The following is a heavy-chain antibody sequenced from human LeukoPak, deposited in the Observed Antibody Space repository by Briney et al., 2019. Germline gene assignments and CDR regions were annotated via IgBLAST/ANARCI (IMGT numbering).Heavy chain of an antibody. CDR2: INWNGGST. D-gene: IGHD5-12*01. J-gene: IGHJ4*02. Sequence: PGGSLRLSCAASGFTFDDYGMSWVRQAPGKGLEWVSGINWNGGSTGYADSVKGRFTISRDNAKNSLYLQMNSLRAEDTALYYCAKSDIGRVEGGFDYWGQGTLVTVSS. CDR3: AKSDIGRVEGGFDY. V-gene: IGHV3-20*04. CDR1: GFTFDDYG.